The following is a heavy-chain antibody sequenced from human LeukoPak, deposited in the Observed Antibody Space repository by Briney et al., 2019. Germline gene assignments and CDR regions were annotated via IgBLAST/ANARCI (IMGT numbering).Heavy chain of an antibody. CDR1: GFTFSSYS. J-gene: IGHJ4*02. CDR3: ARLYCSSTSCQSCFDS. D-gene: IGHD2-2*01. Sequence: PGGSLRLSCAASGFTFSSYSMNWVRQGPGKGLEWVANINQDGGRKYYVDSVKGRFTISRDNAKNSLYLQMNSLRAEDTAVYYCARLYCSSTSCQSCFDSWGQGTLVTVSS. CDR2: INQDGGRK. V-gene: IGHV3-7*05.